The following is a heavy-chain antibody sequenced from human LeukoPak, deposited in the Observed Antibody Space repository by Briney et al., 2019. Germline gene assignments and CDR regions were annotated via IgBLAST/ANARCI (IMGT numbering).Heavy chain of an antibody. CDR3: ARLAYCGGDCYSGSFDY. J-gene: IGHJ4*02. V-gene: IGHV5-51*01. CDR1: GYSFTSYW. D-gene: IGHD2-21*01. Sequence: GESLKISCKGPGYSFTSYWIGWVRQMPGKGLEWMGIIYPGDSDTRYSPSFQGQVTISADKSISTAYLQWSSLKASDTAMYYCARLAYCGGDCYSGSFDYWGQGTLVTVSS. CDR2: IYPGDSDT.